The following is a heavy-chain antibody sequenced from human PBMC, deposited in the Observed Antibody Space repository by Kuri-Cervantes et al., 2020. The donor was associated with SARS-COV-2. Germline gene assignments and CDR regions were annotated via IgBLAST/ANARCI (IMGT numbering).Heavy chain of an antibody. CDR2: ISSSGSTI. CDR1: GFTFSGHW. CDR3: ARESYYSSGFDY. D-gene: IGHD6-19*01. J-gene: IGHJ4*02. Sequence: LSLTCAASGFTFSGHWIHWVRQAPGKGLEWVSYISSSGSTIYYADSVKGRFTISRDNAKNSLYLQMNSLRAEDTAVYYCARESYYSSGFDYWGQGTLVTVSS. V-gene: IGHV3-48*03.